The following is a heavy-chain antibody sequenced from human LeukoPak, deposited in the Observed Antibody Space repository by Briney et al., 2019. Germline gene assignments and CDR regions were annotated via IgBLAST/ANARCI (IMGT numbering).Heavy chain of an antibody. V-gene: IGHV4-39*01. J-gene: IGHJ6*02. CDR2: IYYSGNT. D-gene: IGHD5-18*01. Sequence: PSETLSLTCTVSGGSISSSSYYWGWIRQPPGKGLEWIGSIYYSGNTYYKPSLKSRVTISVDTAKKQFSLRLTSVTAADTAVYYCARLFRRLGGYSFGYDAWYYYYAMDVWGQGTTVTVSS. CDR3: ARLFRRLGGYSFGYDAWYYYYAMDV. CDR1: GGSISSSSYY.